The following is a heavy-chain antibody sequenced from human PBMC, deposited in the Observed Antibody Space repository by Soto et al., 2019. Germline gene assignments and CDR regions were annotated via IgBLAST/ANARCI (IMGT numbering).Heavy chain of an antibody. V-gene: IGHV1-69*01. J-gene: IGHJ4*02. CDR1: GGTFSSYA. Sequence: QVQLVQSGAEVKKPGSSVKVSCKASGGTFSSYAISWVRQAPGQGLEWMGGIIPIFGTANYAQKFQGRVTITADESTSTAYMELGSLRSEDTAVYYCARSGLIVVVPAALDYWGQGTLVTVSS. CDR3: ARSGLIVVVPAALDY. CDR2: IIPIFGTA. D-gene: IGHD2-2*01.